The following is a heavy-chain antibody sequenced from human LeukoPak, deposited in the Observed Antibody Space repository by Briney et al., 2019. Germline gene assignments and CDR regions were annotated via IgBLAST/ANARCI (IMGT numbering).Heavy chain of an antibody. J-gene: IGHJ4*02. CDR1: GGSIGGNSY. Sequence: PSETLSLTCTVSGGSIGGNSYWSWIRQPPGKGPEWIGHISNSGSTYYSPSLSSRVTISLDTSKNQFSLKLRSVTAANTAVYYCARGGASSIPLDYWGRGTLVTVSS. D-gene: IGHD1-26*01. CDR2: ISNSGST. V-gene: IGHV4-61*01. CDR3: ARGGASSIPLDY.